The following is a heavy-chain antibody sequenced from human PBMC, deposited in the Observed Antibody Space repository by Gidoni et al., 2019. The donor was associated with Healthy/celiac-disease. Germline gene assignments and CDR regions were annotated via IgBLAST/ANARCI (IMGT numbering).Heavy chain of an antibody. CDR3: ARRLRPGIAAAGGLLDI. CDR1: GGSISSSSYY. D-gene: IGHD6-13*01. CDR2: IYYSGST. V-gene: IGHV4-39*01. J-gene: IGHJ3*02. Sequence: QLQLQESGPGLVKPSETLSLTCPVSGGSISSSSYYWGWIRQPPGKGLEWIGSIYYSGSTYYNPSLKSRVTISVDTSKNQFSLKLSSVTAADTAVYYCARRLRPGIAAAGGLLDIWGQGTMVTVSS.